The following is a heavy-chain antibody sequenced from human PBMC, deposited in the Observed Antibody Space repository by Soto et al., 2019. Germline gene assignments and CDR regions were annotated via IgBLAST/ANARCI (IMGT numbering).Heavy chain of an antibody. Sequence: SVKVTCKASGYTFTSNGSRWVRQAPGQGLEWMGWISAYNGNTNYVQKLQGRVTMTTDTSTSTAYMELRSLRSDDTAVYYCARESSSSCHDYWGQGTLVTVSS. J-gene: IGHJ4*02. V-gene: IGHV1-18*01. CDR3: ARESSSSCHDY. CDR2: ISAYNGNT. CDR1: GYTFTSNG. D-gene: IGHD6-13*01.